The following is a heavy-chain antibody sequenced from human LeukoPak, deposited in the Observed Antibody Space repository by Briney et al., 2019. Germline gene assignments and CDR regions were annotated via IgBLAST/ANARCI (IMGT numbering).Heavy chain of an antibody. CDR2: INPSGGST. Sequence: ASVKVSCKASGYTFTSYYMHWVRQAPGLGLEWMGIINPSGGSTSYAQKFQGRVTMTRDTSTSTVYMELSSLRSEDTAVYYCARGARITMIVVVITKGNWFDPWGQGTLVTVSS. CDR1: GYTFTSYY. D-gene: IGHD3-22*01. CDR3: ARGARITMIVVVITKGNWFDP. J-gene: IGHJ5*02. V-gene: IGHV1-46*01.